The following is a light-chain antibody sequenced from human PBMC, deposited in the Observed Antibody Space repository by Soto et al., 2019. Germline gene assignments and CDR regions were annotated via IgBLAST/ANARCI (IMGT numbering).Light chain of an antibody. CDR3: QQYGTAPYT. V-gene: IGKV3-20*01. Sequence: ETVVTQSPGTLSLSPGEGATLSCRASQSVDSRYLAWYQQKPGQAPRLLIYGTSTRASGIPDRFSGSGSGTDFTLTISRLEPEDFAVSYCQQYGTAPYTFGQGTTLEFK. CDR2: GTS. CDR1: QSVDSRY. J-gene: IGKJ2*01.